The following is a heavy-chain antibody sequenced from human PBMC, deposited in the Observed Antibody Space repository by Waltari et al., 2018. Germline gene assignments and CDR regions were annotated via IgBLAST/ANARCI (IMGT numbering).Heavy chain of an antibody. J-gene: IGHJ5*02. CDR2: TYYRSKLYN. D-gene: IGHD3-22*01. Sequence: QVQLQQSGPGLVKPSQTLSLTCAISGDSVSSNSAAWNWIRQSPSRGLEWLGSTYYRSKLYNDYAVSVKSRIPINPDTSKNQFSLQLNSVTPEDTAVYYCARAMIVVPPGWFDPWGQGTLVTVSS. V-gene: IGHV6-1*01. CDR3: ARAMIVVPPGWFDP. CDR1: GDSVSSNSAA.